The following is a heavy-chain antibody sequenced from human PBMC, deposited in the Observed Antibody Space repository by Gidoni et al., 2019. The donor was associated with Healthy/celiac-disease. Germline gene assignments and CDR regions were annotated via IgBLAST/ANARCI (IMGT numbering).Heavy chain of an antibody. V-gene: IGHV3-15*01. Sequence: VQLVESGGGLVKPGGSPSLSCPAFGFTFSNAWMSWVRQAHGQGLEWVGRIKSKTEGGTTDYAAPVKGRFTISRDDSKNTLYLQMNSLKTEDTAVYYCTTGPPLASGRDYWGQGTLVTVSS. CDR3: TTGPPLASGRDY. J-gene: IGHJ4*02. D-gene: IGHD6-25*01. CDR1: GFTFSNAW. CDR2: IKSKTEGGTT.